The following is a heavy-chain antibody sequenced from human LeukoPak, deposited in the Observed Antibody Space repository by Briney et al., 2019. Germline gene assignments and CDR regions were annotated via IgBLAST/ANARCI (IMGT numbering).Heavy chain of an antibody. Sequence: GGSPKLSCAASGFTFSSYAMSWVRQAPGKGLEWVSAISGSGGSTYYADSVKGRFTISRDNSKNTLYLQMNSLRAEDTAVYYCAKGLRIAARYDAFDIWGQGTMVTVSS. CDR3: AKGLRIAARYDAFDI. J-gene: IGHJ3*02. D-gene: IGHD6-6*01. CDR1: GFTFSSYA. CDR2: ISGSGGST. V-gene: IGHV3-23*01.